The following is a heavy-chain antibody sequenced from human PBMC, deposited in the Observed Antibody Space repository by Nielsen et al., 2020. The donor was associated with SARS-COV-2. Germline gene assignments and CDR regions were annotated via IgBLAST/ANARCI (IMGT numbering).Heavy chain of an antibody. CDR3: ARQLLA. Sequence: SETLSLTCSVSGDSINNTRYFWAWIRQPPGKGLEWIGKIYYSGSTYYNPSLKSRISMTVDTSKNQFSLKLRSVTVADTAVYYCARQLLAWGQGTLVTVSS. V-gene: IGHV4-39*01. D-gene: IGHD2-8*02. CDR1: GDSINNTRYF. CDR2: IYYSGST. J-gene: IGHJ5*02.